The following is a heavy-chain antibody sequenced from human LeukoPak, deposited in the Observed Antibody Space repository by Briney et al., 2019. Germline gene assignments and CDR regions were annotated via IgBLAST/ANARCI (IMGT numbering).Heavy chain of an antibody. Sequence: SETLSLTCTVSGGSISSSSYYWGWIRQPPGKGLEWIGSIYYSGSTYYNPSLKSRVTISVDTSKNQFSLKLSSVTAADTAVYYCASPKCCSGGSCYSGWYFDLWGRGTLVTVSS. CDR1: GGSISSSSYY. J-gene: IGHJ2*01. CDR3: ASPKCCSGGSCYSGWYFDL. CDR2: IYYSGST. D-gene: IGHD2-15*01. V-gene: IGHV4-39*01.